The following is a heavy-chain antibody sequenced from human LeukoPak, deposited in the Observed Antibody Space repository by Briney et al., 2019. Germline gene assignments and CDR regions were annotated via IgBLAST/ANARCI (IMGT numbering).Heavy chain of an antibody. J-gene: IGHJ5*02. Sequence: PGGSLRLSCAASGFTFSSYEMNWVRQAPGKGLEWVSYISRTGTTIYYADSVKGRFTISRDNAKNSLFLQMNSLRAEDTAVYYFASYVVAPAVTKFDPWGQGTLVTVSS. CDR3: ASYVVAPAVTKFDP. CDR1: GFTFSSYE. V-gene: IGHV3-48*03. D-gene: IGHD2-2*01. CDR2: ISRTGTTI.